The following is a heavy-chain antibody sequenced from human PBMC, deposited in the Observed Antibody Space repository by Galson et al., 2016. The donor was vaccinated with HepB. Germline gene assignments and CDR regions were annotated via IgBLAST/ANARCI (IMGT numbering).Heavy chain of an antibody. J-gene: IGHJ3*01. CDR3: ARDRDLADALDV. V-gene: IGHV3-23*01. D-gene: IGHD3-10*01. CDR1: GFIFSDYA. CDR2: ISGGGERT. Sequence: SLRLSCAASGFIFSDYAMSWVRQAPGKGPEWVSGISGGGERTWYADSVKGRFTISRDNSKKILYLQMNSLTVEDTAVYYCARDRDLADALDVWGQGTMVTVSS.